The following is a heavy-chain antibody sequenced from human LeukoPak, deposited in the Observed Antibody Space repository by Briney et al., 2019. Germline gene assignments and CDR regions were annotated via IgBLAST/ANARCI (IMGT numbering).Heavy chain of an antibody. Sequence: GGSLRLSCAASGFTFSGYAMRWVRQAPGKGLEWVSAISGSGGSTYYADSVKGRFTISRDNSKTTLYLQMNSLRAEDTAVYYCARRNIAAAALDYWGQGTLVTVSS. CDR3: ARRNIAAAALDY. J-gene: IGHJ4*02. D-gene: IGHD6-13*01. CDR1: GFTFSGYA. CDR2: ISGSGGST. V-gene: IGHV3-23*01.